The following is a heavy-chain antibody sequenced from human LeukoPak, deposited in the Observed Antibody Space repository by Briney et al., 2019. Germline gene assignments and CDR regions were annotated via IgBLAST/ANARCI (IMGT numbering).Heavy chain of an antibody. V-gene: IGHV3-30*18. CDR1: GFTVSSNY. CDR2: ISSDGSGK. J-gene: IGHJ4*02. CDR3: AKDLTGGNYYLDY. Sequence: PGGSLRLSCAASGFTVSSNYMSWVRQAPGKGLAWVAVISSDGSGKHSAESVKGRFTISRDNSKNTLYLQMNSLRAEDTAVYYCAKDLTGGNYYLDYWGQGTLVTVSS. D-gene: IGHD1-26*01.